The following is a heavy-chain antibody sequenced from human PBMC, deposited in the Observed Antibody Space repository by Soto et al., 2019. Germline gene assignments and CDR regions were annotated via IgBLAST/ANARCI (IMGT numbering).Heavy chain of an antibody. V-gene: IGHV4-34*01. CDR3: ARGHFYDYVWGSYRSRGSYFDY. D-gene: IGHD3-16*02. CDR2: INHSGST. J-gene: IGHJ4*02. CDR1: GGSFSGYY. Sequence: PSETLSLTCAVYGGSFSGYYWSWIRQPPGKGLEWIGEINHSGSTNYNPSLKSRVNISVDTSKNQFSMKLSSVTAADTAVYYCARGHFYDYVWGSYRSRGSYFDYWGQGTLVTVSS.